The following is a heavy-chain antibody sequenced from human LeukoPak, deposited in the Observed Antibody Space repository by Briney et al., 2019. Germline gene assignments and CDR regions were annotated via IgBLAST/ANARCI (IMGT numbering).Heavy chain of an antibody. J-gene: IGHJ4*02. D-gene: IGHD1-26*01. V-gene: IGHV1-46*01. CDR3: ARDSGSYSFDY. CDR2: INPSGGST. Sequence: ASVKVSCKASGYTFTSYYMHWVRQAPGQGLEWMGIINPSGGSTSYAQKFQGRVTMTTDTSTSTAYMELRSLRSDDTAVYYCARDSGSYSFDYWGQGTLVTVSS. CDR1: GYTFTSYY.